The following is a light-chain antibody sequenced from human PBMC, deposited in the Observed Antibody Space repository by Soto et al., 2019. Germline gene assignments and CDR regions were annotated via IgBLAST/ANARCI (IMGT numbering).Light chain of an antibody. CDR1: SSDVGGYNY. CDR2: NVS. CDR3: SSFTSNNTVL. J-gene: IGLJ2*01. V-gene: IGLV2-14*01. Sequence: QSALTQPASVSGSPGQSITISCTGTSSDVGGYNYVSWYQQHPGKAPKLMIYNVSNRPSGVSNRFSGSKSGNTASLTISGLQAEDEAHYCCSSFTSNNTVLFGGGTKLTVL.